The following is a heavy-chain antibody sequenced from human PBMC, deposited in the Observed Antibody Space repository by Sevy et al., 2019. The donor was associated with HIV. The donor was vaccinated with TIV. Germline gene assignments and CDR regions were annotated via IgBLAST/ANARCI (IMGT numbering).Heavy chain of an antibody. Sequence: GGSLRVSCAASGFTFDSYCLHWVRQDPWKGLEWVSCVDIDGSRTEYADSVKGRFTISRDNAKNMLYLEMNSLRVEDTAEYYCARGTALGWLDPRGQGTQVTVSS. CDR3: ARGTALGWLDP. D-gene: IGHD5-18*01. J-gene: IGHJ5*02. V-gene: IGHV3-74*01. CDR2: VDIDGSRT. CDR1: GFTFDSYC.